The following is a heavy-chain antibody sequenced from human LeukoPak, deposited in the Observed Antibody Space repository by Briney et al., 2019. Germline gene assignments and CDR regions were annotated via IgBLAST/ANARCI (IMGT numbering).Heavy chain of an antibody. J-gene: IGHJ3*02. V-gene: IGHV3-23*01. D-gene: IGHD3-3*01. Sequence: GGSLRLSCAASGFTFSDYYMSWIRQAPGKGLEWVSAISGSGGSTDYADSVKGRFTISRDNSKNTLYLQMSSLRAEDTAVYYCAKDPGRFGLEAFDTWGQGTMVTVSS. CDR1: GFTFSDYY. CDR3: AKDPGRFGLEAFDT. CDR2: ISGSGGST.